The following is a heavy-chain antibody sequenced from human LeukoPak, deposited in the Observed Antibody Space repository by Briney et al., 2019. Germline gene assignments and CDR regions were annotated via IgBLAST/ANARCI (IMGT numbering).Heavy chain of an antibody. D-gene: IGHD4-17*01. CDR3: ARGDDYGDNFDY. J-gene: IGHJ4*02. CDR1: GGSISSYY. Sequence: SETLSLTCTVSGGSISSYYWSWIRQPAGKGLERIGRIYTSESTNYNPSLKSRVTMSVDTSKNQFSLKLSSVTAADTAVYYCARGDDYGDNFDYWGQGTLVTVSS. CDR2: IYTSEST. V-gene: IGHV4-4*07.